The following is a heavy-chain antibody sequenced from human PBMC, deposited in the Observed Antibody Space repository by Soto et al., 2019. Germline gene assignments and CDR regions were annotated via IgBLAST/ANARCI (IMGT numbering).Heavy chain of an antibody. CDR3: ARSPSGSGWFWFDP. J-gene: IGHJ5*02. V-gene: IGHV3-48*02. CDR1: GFTFSSYS. CDR2: ISSSSSTI. Sequence: GGSLRLSCAASGFTFSSYSMNWVRQAPGKGLEWVSYISSSSSTIYYADSVKGRFTISRDNAKNSLYLQMNSLRDEDTAVYYCARSPSGSGWFWFDPRGQGTLVTVSS. D-gene: IGHD6-19*01.